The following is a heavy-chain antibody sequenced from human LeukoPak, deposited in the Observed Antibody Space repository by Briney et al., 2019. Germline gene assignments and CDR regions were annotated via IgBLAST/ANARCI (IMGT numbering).Heavy chain of an antibody. CDR1: GFTFSGSA. CDR2: IRSKANSYAT. CDR3: TRPGVPAAKNYYYYGMDV. Sequence: GGSLRLSCAASGFTFSGSAMHWVRQASGKGLEWVGRIRSKANSYATAYAASVKGRFTISRDDSKNTAYLQMNSLKTEDTAVYYCTRPGVPAAKNYYYYGMDVWGQGTTVTVSS. D-gene: IGHD2-2*01. J-gene: IGHJ6*02. V-gene: IGHV3-73*01.